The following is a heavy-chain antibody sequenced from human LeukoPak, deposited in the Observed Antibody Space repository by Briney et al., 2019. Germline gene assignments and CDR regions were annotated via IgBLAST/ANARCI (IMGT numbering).Heavy chain of an antibody. Sequence: PGGSLRLSCVGSGFTFNKYWMSWVRQAPGKGLEWVSAISGSGGSTYYADSVKGRFTISRDNSKNTLYLQTNSLRAEDTAIYYCAKNGITMIVVVTDNYDYWGQGTLVTVSS. CDR2: ISGSGGST. V-gene: IGHV3-23*01. J-gene: IGHJ4*02. CDR3: AKNGITMIVVVTDNYDY. CDR1: GFTFNKYW. D-gene: IGHD3-22*01.